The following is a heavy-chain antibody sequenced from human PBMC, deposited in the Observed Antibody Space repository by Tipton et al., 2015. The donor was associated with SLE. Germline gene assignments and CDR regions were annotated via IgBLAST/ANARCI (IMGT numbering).Heavy chain of an antibody. Sequence: SLRLSCAASGFTFSSYWMSWVRQAPGKGLERVANIKQDGSEKYYVDSVKGRFTISRDNAKNSLYLQMNSLRAEDTAVYYCARVLVGATYFDYWGQGTLVTVSS. CDR1: GFTFSSYW. V-gene: IGHV3-7*01. CDR3: ARVLVGATYFDY. J-gene: IGHJ4*02. CDR2: IKQDGSEK. D-gene: IGHD1-26*01.